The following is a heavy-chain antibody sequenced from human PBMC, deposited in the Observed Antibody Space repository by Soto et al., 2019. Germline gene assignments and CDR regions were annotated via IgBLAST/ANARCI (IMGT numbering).Heavy chain of an antibody. CDR3: ARALREGLPIYYFDS. CDR1: GFSLSKARTG. J-gene: IGHJ4*02. D-gene: IGHD2-15*01. CDR2: IFWNDER. V-gene: IGHV2-26*01. Sequence: QVTLKESGPVLVKPTETLTLTCSVSGFSLSKARTGVSWIRQPPGKALEWLAHIFWNDERSYNTSLKSRLTISRDTSKSQVVLTMTNVDPVDTGTYFCARALREGLPIYYFDSWGQGTLVTVSS.